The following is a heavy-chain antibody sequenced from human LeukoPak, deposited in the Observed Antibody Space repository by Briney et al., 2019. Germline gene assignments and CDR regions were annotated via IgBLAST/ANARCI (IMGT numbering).Heavy chain of an antibody. J-gene: IGHJ6*02. CDR3: ARSRLARGVIIISYYYYYGMDV. Sequence: ASVKVSCKASGYTFTSYDINWVRQATGQGLEWMGWMNPNSGNTGYAQRFQGRVTMTRNTSISTAYMELSSLRSEDTAVYYCARSRLARGVIIISYYYYYGMDVWGQGTTVTVSS. CDR2: MNPNSGNT. CDR1: GYTFTSYD. V-gene: IGHV1-8*01. D-gene: IGHD3-10*01.